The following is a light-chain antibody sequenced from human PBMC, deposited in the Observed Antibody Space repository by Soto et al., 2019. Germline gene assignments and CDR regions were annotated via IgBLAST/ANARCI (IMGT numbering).Light chain of an antibody. CDR3: HQYAHRPPGP. J-gene: IGKJ1*01. Sequence: IVMTQSPGPMSVSPGERATLSCRASQAISNNLAWYQQKPGQAPRLLIYGASTRATGIPGRVSGSGSGTEFTLTISSLQSEDSAVYYCHQYAHRPPGPVGQGGKV. V-gene: IGKV3-15*01. CDR2: GAS. CDR1: QAISNN.